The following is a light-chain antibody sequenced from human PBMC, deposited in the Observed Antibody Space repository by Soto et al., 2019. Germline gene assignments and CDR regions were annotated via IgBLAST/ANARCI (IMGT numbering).Light chain of an antibody. V-gene: IGKV2-28*01. CDR3: MQALQTPYT. CDR2: LGS. CDR1: QSLLHSNGYKY. J-gene: IGKJ2*01. Sequence: DIVMTQSPLSLPVTPGEPASISCRSSQSLLHSNGYKYLDWYLQKPGQSPQLLIYLGSNRASGVNDRFSGSGSGTDFTLRISRVEAEDVGVYYCMQALQTPYTFGQGTKLEIK.